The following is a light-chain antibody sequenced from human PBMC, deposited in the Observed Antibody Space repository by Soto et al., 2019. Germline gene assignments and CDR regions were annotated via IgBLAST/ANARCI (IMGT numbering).Light chain of an antibody. CDR2: DAS. CDR3: QQRGYT. V-gene: IGKV3-11*01. Sequence: EIVLTQSPATLSLSPGERATLSCRASQSVSSYLAWYQQKPGQAPRLLIYDASTRATGIPARFRGSGPGTDFTLSISSLEPEDFAVYYCQQRGYTFGQGTKLEIK. CDR1: QSVSSY. J-gene: IGKJ2*01.